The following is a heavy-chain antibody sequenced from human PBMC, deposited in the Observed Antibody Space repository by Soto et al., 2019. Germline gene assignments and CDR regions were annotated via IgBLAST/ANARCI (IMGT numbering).Heavy chain of an antibody. CDR2: ISGSGGST. CDR1: GFTFSSYA. CDR3: AKNIGYFSGGSCYASPYYYYYYMDV. Sequence: GGSLRLSCAASGFTFSSYAMSWVRQAPGKGLEWVSAISGSGGSTYYADSVKGRFTISRDNSKNTLYLQMNSLRAEDTAVYYCAKNIGYFSGGSCYASPYYYYYYMDVWGKGTTVTVSS. V-gene: IGHV3-23*01. J-gene: IGHJ6*03. D-gene: IGHD2-15*01.